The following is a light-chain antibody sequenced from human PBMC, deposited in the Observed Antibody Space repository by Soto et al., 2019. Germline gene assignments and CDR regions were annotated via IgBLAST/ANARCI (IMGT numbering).Light chain of an antibody. CDR2: EAS. V-gene: IGKV1-5*01. CDR1: QSISSW. CDR3: QEYYTYPWT. Sequence: DIQMTQSPSTLSASVGDRVTITCRASQSISSWLAWYQRKPGKAPKLLIYEASSLESGVPSRFSGSGSGTEFTLTISSLQPDDFATYFCQEYYTYPWTFGQGTKVDIK. J-gene: IGKJ1*01.